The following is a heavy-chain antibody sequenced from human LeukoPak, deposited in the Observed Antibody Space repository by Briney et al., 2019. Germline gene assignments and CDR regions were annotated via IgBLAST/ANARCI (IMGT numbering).Heavy chain of an antibody. CDR3: ARLVATTGRLYFDY. D-gene: IGHD1-1*01. V-gene: IGHV3-53*01. Sequence: GGSLRLSCAASGFTLSSNYMGWVRQAPGKGLEYVSVIYSGGNTYYAGSVKGRFTISRDNSKNTVYLQMNSLRAEDTAVFYCARLVATTGRLYFDYWGQGTLVTVSS. CDR2: IYSGGNT. CDR1: GFTLSSNY. J-gene: IGHJ4*02.